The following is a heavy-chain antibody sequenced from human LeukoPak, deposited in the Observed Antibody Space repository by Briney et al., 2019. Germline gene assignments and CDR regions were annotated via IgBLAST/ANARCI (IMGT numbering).Heavy chain of an antibody. CDR1: GGSISSGDYY. CDR3: ARVIHPMVRGVIGYFDY. Sequence: KTSETLSLTCTVSGGSISSGDYYWSWIRQPPGKGLEWIGYIYYSGSTYYNPSLKSRVTISVDTSKNQFSLKLSSVTAADTAVYYWARVIHPMVRGVIGYFDYWGQGTLVTVSS. CDR2: IYYSGST. D-gene: IGHD3-10*01. J-gene: IGHJ4*02. V-gene: IGHV4-30-4*01.